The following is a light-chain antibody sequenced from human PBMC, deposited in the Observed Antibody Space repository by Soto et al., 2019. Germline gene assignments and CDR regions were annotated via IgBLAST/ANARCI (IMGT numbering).Light chain of an antibody. CDR3: QSADSSGTHVV. Sequence: YELTQPPSVSVSPGQTARITCSGDALPKQYAYWYQQKPGQAPVLVIYKDSERPSGIPERFSGSSSGTTVTLTISGVQAEDEADYYCQSADSSGTHVVFGGGTKVTVL. J-gene: IGLJ2*01. CDR1: ALPKQY. CDR2: KDS. V-gene: IGLV3-25*02.